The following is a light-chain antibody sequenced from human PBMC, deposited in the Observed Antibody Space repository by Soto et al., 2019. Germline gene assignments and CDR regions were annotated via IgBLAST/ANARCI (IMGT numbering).Light chain of an antibody. J-gene: IGLJ7*01. CDR2: EVS. V-gene: IGLV2-14*01. CDR3: SSYAGSSIPYV. CDR1: STDVGGYNY. Sequence: QSALTQPASVSGSPGQSITISCTGTSTDVGGYNYVSWYQQHPGKAPKLMIYEVSNRPSGVSNRFSGSKSGNTASLTISGLQAEDEADYYCSSYAGSSIPYVFGAGTQLTVL.